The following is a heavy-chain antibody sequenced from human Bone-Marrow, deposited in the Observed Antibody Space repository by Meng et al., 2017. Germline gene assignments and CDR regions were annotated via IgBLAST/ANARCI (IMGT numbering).Heavy chain of an antibody. V-gene: IGHV4-34*01. CDR3: ARGPTTMAHDFDY. CDR1: GGSFSGYY. D-gene: IGHD4-11*01. Sequence: HPLQWGAGLLKPSETLSLTCAGYGGSFSGYYWSWIRQPPGKGLEWIGEINHSGSTNYNPSLESRATISVDTSQNNLSLKLSSVTAADSAVYYCARGPTTMAHDFDYWGQGTLVTVSS. CDR2: INHSGST. J-gene: IGHJ4*02.